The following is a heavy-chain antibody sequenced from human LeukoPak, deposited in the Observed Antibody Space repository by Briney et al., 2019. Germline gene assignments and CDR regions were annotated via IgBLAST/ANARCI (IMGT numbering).Heavy chain of an antibody. J-gene: IGHJ4*02. Sequence: ASVKVSCKASGYTFTSYDINWVRQAAGQGLEWMAWMNPNSGNTGYAKKFQGRVTVTRNTSIDTAYMELSSPRSEDTAVYYCARGFRDEYSRKFDSWGQGALVTVSS. V-gene: IGHV1-8*01. CDR2: MNPNSGNT. D-gene: IGHD6-6*01. CDR1: GYTFTSYD. CDR3: ARGFRDEYSRKFDS.